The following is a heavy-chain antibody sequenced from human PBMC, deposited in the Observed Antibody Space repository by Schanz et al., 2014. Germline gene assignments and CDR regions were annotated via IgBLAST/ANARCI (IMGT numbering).Heavy chain of an antibody. V-gene: IGHV3-7*01. Sequence: EVQLVASGGGLVQPGGSLRLSCAASGFTFSSYWMSWVRQAPGKGLEWVANIKQDGSEKYYVDSVQGRFTISRDNAKNSLYLQMNSLRAEDTAVYYCARDGYNAYDLKRGDYWGQGTQVAVSS. D-gene: IGHD5-12*01. CDR3: ARDGYNAYDLKRGDY. CDR1: GFTFSSYW. CDR2: IKQDGSEK. J-gene: IGHJ4*02.